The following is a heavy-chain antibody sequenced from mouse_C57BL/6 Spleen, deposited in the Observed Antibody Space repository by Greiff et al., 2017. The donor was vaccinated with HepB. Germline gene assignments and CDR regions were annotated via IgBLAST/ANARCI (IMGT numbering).Heavy chain of an antibody. CDR3: ARYHDYYGSSYDY. D-gene: IGHD1-1*01. CDR1: GYTFTSYW. CDR2: IDPSDSET. J-gene: IGHJ2*01. Sequence: QVQLQQPGAELVRPGSSVKLSCKASGYTFTSYWMHWVKQRPIQGLEWIGNIDPSDSETHYNQKFKDKATLTVDKSSSTAYMQLSSLTSEDSAVYYCARYHDYYGSSYDYWGQGTTLTVSS. V-gene: IGHV1-52*01.